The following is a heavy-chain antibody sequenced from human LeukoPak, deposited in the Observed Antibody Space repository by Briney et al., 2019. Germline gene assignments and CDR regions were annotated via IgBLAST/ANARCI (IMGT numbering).Heavy chain of an antibody. V-gene: IGHV1-46*01. J-gene: IGHJ6*02. CDR3: AAWGGSTSPLPGMDV. Sequence: ASVKVSCKASGYTFTNYYMHWVRQAPGQGFEWMGVIDPNGGGASYPQKVQGRVTMTRDTSTSTVYMEMRSLRPEDTAVYYCAAWGGSTSPLPGMDVWGQGTTVTVSS. CDR1: GYTFTNYY. CDR2: IDPNGGGA. D-gene: IGHD7-27*01.